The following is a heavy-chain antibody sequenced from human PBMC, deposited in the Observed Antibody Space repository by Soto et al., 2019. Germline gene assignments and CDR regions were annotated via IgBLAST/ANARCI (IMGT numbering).Heavy chain of an antibody. D-gene: IGHD3-10*01. CDR2: ISGSGGST. Sequence: EVQLLESGGGLVQPGGSLRLSCAASGFTFSSYAMSWVRQAPGQGLEWVSAISGSGGSTYYADAVKGRFTISRDNSKNTLYLQMNSLRAEDTAVYYCAKASGWFGEFDYWGQGTLVTVSS. CDR1: GFTFSSYA. V-gene: IGHV3-23*01. J-gene: IGHJ4*02. CDR3: AKASGWFGEFDY.